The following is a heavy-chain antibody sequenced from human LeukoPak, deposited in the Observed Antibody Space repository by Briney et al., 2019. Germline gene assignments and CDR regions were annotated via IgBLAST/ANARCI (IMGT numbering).Heavy chain of an antibody. CDR3: AREGDGEYISDWSNRHLDY. CDR1: GGSFSGYY. Sequence: PSETLSLTCAVYGGSFSGYYWSWIRQPPGKGLEWIGEINHSGSTNYNPSLKSRVTISVDTSKNQFSLKLSSVTAADTAVYYCAREGDGEYISDWSNRHLDYWGRGTLVSVSS. V-gene: IGHV4-34*01. J-gene: IGHJ4*02. D-gene: IGHD6-13*01. CDR2: INHSGST.